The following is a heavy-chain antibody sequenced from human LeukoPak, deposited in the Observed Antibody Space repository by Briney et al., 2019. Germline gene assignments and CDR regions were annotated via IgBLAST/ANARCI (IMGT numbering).Heavy chain of an antibody. CDR1: GLTVSSNH. D-gene: IGHD1-1*01. Sequence: QSGESLRLSCAASGLTVSSNHMSWVRQAPGKGLEWVSVIYSGGSIYYTDSVKGRFTISRDNSKNMLYLQMNSLRAEDTAVYYCARGSRVTTRLDAFDIWGQGTMVTVSS. J-gene: IGHJ3*02. V-gene: IGHV3-53*01. CDR3: ARGSRVTTRLDAFDI. CDR2: IYSGGSI.